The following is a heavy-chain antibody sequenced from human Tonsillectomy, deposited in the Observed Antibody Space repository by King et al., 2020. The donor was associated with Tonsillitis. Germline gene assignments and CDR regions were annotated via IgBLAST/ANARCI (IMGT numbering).Heavy chain of an antibody. CDR2: IYPGDSDT. J-gene: IGHJ3*02. CDR3: ASYPGALGDAFDI. D-gene: IGHD7-27*01. V-gene: IGHV5-51*01. CDR1: GYSFTNYW. Sequence: QLVQSGAEVKKPGESLKISCKGAGYSFTNYWIGWVRQMPGKGLEWMGIIYPGDSDTRYSPSFQGQVTISADKSISTTYLQWSSLKASDTAMYYCASYPGALGDAFDIWGQGTMVTVSS.